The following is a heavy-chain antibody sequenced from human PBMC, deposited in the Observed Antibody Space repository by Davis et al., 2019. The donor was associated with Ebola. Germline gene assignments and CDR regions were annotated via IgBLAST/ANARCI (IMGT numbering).Heavy chain of an antibody. D-gene: IGHD1-1*01. CDR3: ARGHNFGFEF. Sequence: ASVKVSCKASGYTFPGYNMHWVRQAPGQGLEWMGRIISNSGGTNYAQKFQGRVTMTRDTSISTAYMELSSLRSDDTAVYYCARGHNFGFEFWGQGALVTVSS. CDR1: GYTFPGYN. V-gene: IGHV1-2*06. J-gene: IGHJ4*02. CDR2: IISNSGGT.